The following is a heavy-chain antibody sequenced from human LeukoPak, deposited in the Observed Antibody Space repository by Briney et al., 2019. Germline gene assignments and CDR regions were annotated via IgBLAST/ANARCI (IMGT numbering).Heavy chain of an antibody. Sequence: ASVKVSCKASGYTFTCYYMHWVRQAPGQGREWMGRINPNSGGTNYAQKIQGRGTITRDTSISTAYMELSRLRSDDTAVYHCARDWRQLAHNWFDPWGQGTLVTVSS. CDR1: GYTFTCYY. CDR3: ARDWRQLAHNWFDP. CDR2: INPNSGGT. V-gene: IGHV1-2*06. J-gene: IGHJ5*02. D-gene: IGHD6-13*01.